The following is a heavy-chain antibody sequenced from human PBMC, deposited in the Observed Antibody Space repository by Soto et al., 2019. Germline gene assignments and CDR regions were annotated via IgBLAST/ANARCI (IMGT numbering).Heavy chain of an antibody. J-gene: IGHJ2*01. CDR2: ISLSSANI. Sequence: EVQLVESGGGLVQPGGSLRLSCAASGFSLYNYAMDWVRQAPGQVLEWVSYISLSSANIHYADSVRGRFTVSRDNAKNSVELQMNNLRAEDTAVYYCLREPSRGNEWARYVDLWGRGTLVTVSS. D-gene: IGHD1-1*01. CDR3: LREPSRGNEWARYVDL. CDR1: GFSLYNYA. V-gene: IGHV3-48*01.